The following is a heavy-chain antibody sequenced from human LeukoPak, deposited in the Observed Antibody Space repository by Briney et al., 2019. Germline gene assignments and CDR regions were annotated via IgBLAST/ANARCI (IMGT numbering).Heavy chain of an antibody. CDR3: ARDNPVLRYFDWLTDYYYYGMDV. D-gene: IGHD3-9*01. CDR2: IIPILGIA. V-gene: IGHV1-69*04. CDR1: GGTFSSYA. J-gene: IGHJ6*02. Sequence: SVKVSCKAFGGTFSSYAISWVRQAPGQGLEWMGRIIPILGIANYAQKFQGRVTITADKSTSTAYMELSSLRSEDTAVYYCARDNPVLRYFDWLTDYYYYGMDVWGQGTTVTVSS.